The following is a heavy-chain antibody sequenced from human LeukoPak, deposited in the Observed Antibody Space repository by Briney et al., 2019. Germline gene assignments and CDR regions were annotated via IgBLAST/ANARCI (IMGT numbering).Heavy chain of an antibody. CDR2: IYHSGNT. Sequence: SDTLSLTCTVSGGSFSSYYWVWIRQPRGKGLVWIGCIYHSGNTYYNPPLKSRVTISVDTSKNQFSLKLSSVTAADTAVYYCARDRAAEITIFGVVITPPDAFDIWGQGTMVTVSS. V-gene: IGHV4-38-2*02. J-gene: IGHJ3*02. CDR1: GGSFSSYY. CDR3: ARDRAAEITIFGVVITPPDAFDI. D-gene: IGHD3-3*01.